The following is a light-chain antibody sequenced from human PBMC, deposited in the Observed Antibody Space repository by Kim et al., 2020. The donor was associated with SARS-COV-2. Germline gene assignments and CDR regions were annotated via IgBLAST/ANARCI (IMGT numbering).Light chain of an antibody. V-gene: IGLV3-1*01. CDR3: QAWDSSNGDV. CDR2: QDT. CDR1: KLGDKS. J-gene: IGLJ1*01. Sequence: SYELTQPPSVSMSPGQTASITCSGDKLGDKSIFWYQVKAGQSPVLVIYQDTKRPSGIPGRFSGSKSGHIATLTISGTQAVDEADFYCQAWDSSNGDVFGT.